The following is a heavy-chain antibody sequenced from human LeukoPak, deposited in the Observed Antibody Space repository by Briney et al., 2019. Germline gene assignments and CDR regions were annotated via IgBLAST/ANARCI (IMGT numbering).Heavy chain of an antibody. CDR2: ISSSSSHI. CDR1: GFTFSSYS. Sequence: GGSLRLSCAASGFTFSSYSMNWVRQAPGKGLEWVSSISSSSSHIYYADSVKGRFTISRDNAKNSLYLQMNSLRAEDTAVYYCARDFRPYCSSTSCYDVDYWGQGTLVTVSS. D-gene: IGHD2-2*01. CDR3: ARDFRPYCSSTSCYDVDY. V-gene: IGHV3-21*01. J-gene: IGHJ4*02.